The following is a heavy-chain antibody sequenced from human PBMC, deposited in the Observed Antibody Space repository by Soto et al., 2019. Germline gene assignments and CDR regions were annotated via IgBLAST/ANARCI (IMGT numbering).Heavy chain of an antibody. Sequence: ASVKVSCKASGFTFTSSAMQWVRQARGQRLEWIGWIVVGSGNTNYAQKFQERVTITRDMSTSTAYMELSSLRSEDTAVYYCAAIPLRTVTTVQHWGQGTLVTVSS. CDR2: IVVGSGNT. CDR1: GFTFTSSA. CDR3: AAIPLRTVTTVQH. V-gene: IGHV1-58*02. D-gene: IGHD4-17*01. J-gene: IGHJ1*01.